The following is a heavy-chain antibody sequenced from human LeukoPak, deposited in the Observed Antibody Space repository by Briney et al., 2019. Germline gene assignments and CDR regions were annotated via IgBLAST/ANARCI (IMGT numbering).Heavy chain of an antibody. J-gene: IGHJ3*02. CDR1: GFTFSSYA. CDR2: ISGSGGST. V-gene: IGHV3-23*01. CDR3: AKDYYDSSGYYFDAFDI. D-gene: IGHD3-22*01. Sequence: GGSLRLSCAASGFTFSSYAMSWVRQAPGKGLEWVSAISGSGGSTYYADSVKGRFTISRDNSKNTLYLQMNSLRAEDTAVYYCAKDYYDSSGYYFDAFDIWDQGTMVTVSS.